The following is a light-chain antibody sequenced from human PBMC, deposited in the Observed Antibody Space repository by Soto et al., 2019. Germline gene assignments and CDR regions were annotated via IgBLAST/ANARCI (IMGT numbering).Light chain of an antibody. CDR3: SSYTSSSTLSV. V-gene: IGLV2-14*01. CDR1: SSDVGGYNY. J-gene: IGLJ1*01. CDR2: DVS. Sequence: QSALTQPASVSGSPGQSITISCTGTSSDVGGYNYVSWYQQHPGKAPKLMIYDVSNRPSGVSNRFSGSKSGNTASLTISGLQAEDEADYYCSSYTSSSTLSVFGTGPKVTDL.